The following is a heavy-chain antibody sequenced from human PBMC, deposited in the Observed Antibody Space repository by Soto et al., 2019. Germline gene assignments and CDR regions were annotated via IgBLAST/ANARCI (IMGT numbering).Heavy chain of an antibody. CDR1: GFTFRSYG. J-gene: IGHJ4*02. V-gene: IGHV3-30*18. D-gene: IGHD1-1*01. CDR3: AKERTRHFDY. CDR2: ISYDGNNK. Sequence: LRLSCAASGFTFRSYGMHWVRQAPGKGLEWVAVISYDGNNKYYADSVKGRLTISRDNSKNTVSLQMNSLRVEDTAVYYCAKERTRHFDYWGQGIPVTVSS.